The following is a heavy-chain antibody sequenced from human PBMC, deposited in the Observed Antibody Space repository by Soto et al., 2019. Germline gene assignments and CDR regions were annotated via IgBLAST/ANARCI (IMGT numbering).Heavy chain of an antibody. CDR3: ARLSSRGLDV. Sequence: QVQLQESGPGLVKPSETLSLTCTVSGASVSSGDDYWNWIRRPPGKGLEWVGCVYFSGSTNYNPPLKSRVTISLDTSKKQFSLKLTSVTVADTAVYYCARLSSRGLDVWGQGTTVTVSS. V-gene: IGHV4-61*08. J-gene: IGHJ6*02. CDR2: VYFSGST. CDR1: GASVSSGDDY.